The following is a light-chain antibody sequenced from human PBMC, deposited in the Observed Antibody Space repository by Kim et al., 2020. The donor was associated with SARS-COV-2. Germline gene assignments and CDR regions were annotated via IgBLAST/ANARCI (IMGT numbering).Light chain of an antibody. CDR1: KLGDKY. CDR3: QAWDSSTAV. Sequence: VSPAQTASITCSGDKLGDKYSCWYQQKPGQSPVLVIYQDNKRPSGIPERFSGSNSGNTATLTISGTQAMDEADYYCQAWDSSTAVFGTGTKVTVL. V-gene: IGLV3-1*01. CDR2: QDN. J-gene: IGLJ1*01.